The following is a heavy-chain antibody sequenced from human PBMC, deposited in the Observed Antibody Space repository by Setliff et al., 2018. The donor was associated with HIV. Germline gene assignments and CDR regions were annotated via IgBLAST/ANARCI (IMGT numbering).Heavy chain of an antibody. Sequence: SETLSLTCAVSGGSFSGYYWSWIRQAPGKGLEWIGEVTHSGATNYNPSLKSRVTLSIDTSENHFSLQMNSLKTEGTAVYYCTRGRLLWSGSYYYYYMDVWGKGTTVTVSS. CDR2: VTHSGAT. D-gene: IGHD3-10*01. CDR3: TRGRLLWSGSYYYYYMDV. V-gene: IGHV4-34*01. CDR1: GGSFSGYY. J-gene: IGHJ6*03.